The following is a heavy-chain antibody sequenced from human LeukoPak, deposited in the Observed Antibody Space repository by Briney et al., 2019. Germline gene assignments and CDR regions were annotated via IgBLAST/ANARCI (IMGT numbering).Heavy chain of an antibody. J-gene: IGHJ3*02. V-gene: IGHV4-4*07. CDR2: INTSGST. D-gene: IGHD3-22*01. CDR1: GGSISSYY. Sequence: KPSETLSLTCTVSGGSISSYYWSWIRQPAGKGLEWIGRINTSGSTNYNPSLKSRVTMSVDTSENQFSLKLSSVTAADTAVYYCARTTYYYDSSGYGLFAFDIWGQGTMVTVSS. CDR3: ARTTYYYDSSGYGLFAFDI.